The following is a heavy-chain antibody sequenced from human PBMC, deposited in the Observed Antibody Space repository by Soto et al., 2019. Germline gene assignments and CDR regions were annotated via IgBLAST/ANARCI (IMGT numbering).Heavy chain of an antibody. CDR1: GFTFSTYE. V-gene: IGHV3-48*03. J-gene: IGHJ4*02. CDR3: ARDRGYNTGWYGGALDL. CDR2: ISSRGTSI. Sequence: EVQLVESGGGLVQPGEFLRLSCAASGFTFSTYEMNWVRQTPGKGLEWVAYISSRGTSIFYADSVKGRFSISRDNDNDSVSLLMNNLRVGDTAVYYCARDRGYNTGWYGGALDLWGQGTLVTVSS. D-gene: IGHD6-19*01.